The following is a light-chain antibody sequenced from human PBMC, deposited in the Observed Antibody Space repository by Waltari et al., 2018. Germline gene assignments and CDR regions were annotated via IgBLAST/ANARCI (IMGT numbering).Light chain of an antibody. V-gene: IGLV2-23*02. Sequence: QSPLTQPASVSGSPGQSITISCTGTSSDVGSYNLVSWYQQHPGKAPKLMIYEVSKRPSGFSNRFAGSKSGNTASLTISGLQAEDEADYYCCSYAGSFVVFGGGTKLTVL. J-gene: IGLJ2*01. CDR3: CSYAGSFVV. CDR1: SSDVGSYNL. CDR2: EVS.